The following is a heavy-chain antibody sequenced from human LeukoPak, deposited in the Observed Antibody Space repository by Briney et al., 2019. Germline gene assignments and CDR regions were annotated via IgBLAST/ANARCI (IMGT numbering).Heavy chain of an antibody. V-gene: IGHV3-30*18. CDR2: ISYDGNSK. Sequence: PGGSLRLSCAASGFTFHNYGMHWVRQALGKGLEWVAVISYDGNSKYYADSVKGRFTISRDDSKDTLDLQMNSLSSEDTAVYYCAKSLSLTVRGVPLADSWGQGTLVTVSS. J-gene: IGHJ4*02. D-gene: IGHD3-10*01. CDR1: GFTFHNYG. CDR3: AKSLSLTVRGVPLADS.